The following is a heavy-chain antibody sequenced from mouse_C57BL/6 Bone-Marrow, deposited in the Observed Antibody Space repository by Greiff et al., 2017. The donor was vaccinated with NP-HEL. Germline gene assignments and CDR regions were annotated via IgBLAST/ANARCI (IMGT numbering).Heavy chain of an antibody. Sequence: QVQLQQPGAELVRPGPSVKLSCKASGYTFTSYWMHWVKQRPGQGLEWIGVIDPSDSYTNYNQKFKGKATLTVDTSSSTAYMQLSSLTSEDSAVYYCARTIYDGSHYFDYWGQGTTLTVSS. CDR1: GYTFTSYW. D-gene: IGHD2-3*01. CDR2: IDPSDSYT. J-gene: IGHJ2*01. CDR3: ARTIYDGSHYFDY. V-gene: IGHV1-59*01.